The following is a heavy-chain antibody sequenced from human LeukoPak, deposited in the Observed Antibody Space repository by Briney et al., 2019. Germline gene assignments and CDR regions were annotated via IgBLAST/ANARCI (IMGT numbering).Heavy chain of an antibody. Sequence: PSQTLSLTCTVSGGSINSGRYYWSWIRQPAGKGLEWIGRIYTSGSTNYNPSLKSRVTISVDTSKNQFSLKLRSVTAADTAVYYCARDQSGRSWEHFYDYWGQGTLVTVSS. D-gene: IGHD1-26*01. CDR3: ARDQSGRSWEHFYDY. V-gene: IGHV4-61*02. J-gene: IGHJ4*02. CDR1: GGSINSGRYY. CDR2: IYTSGST.